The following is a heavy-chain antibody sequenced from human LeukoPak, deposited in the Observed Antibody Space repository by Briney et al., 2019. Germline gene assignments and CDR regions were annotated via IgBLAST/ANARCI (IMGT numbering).Heavy chain of an antibody. CDR1: GFTFSSYS. Sequence: GGSLRLSCAASGFTFSSYSMNWVRQAPGKGLEWVSSISSSSYIYYADSVKGRFTISRDNAKNSLYLQMNSLRAEDTAVYYCARDPSNYIVLMVYNDHWGQGTLVTVSS. D-gene: IGHD2-8*01. V-gene: IGHV3-21*01. CDR2: ISSSSYI. CDR3: ARDPSNYIVLMVYNDH. J-gene: IGHJ5*02.